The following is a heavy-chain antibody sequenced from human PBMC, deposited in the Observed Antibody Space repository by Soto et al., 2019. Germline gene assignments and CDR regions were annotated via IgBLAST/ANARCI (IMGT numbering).Heavy chain of an antibody. CDR1: GGSISSGGYY. CDR3: AKDHLEWLLLTSNFDY. V-gene: IGHV3-23*01. CDR2: ISGSGGST. J-gene: IGHJ4*02. Sequence: VQLQESGPGLVKPSQTLSLTCTVSGGSISSGGYYWSWIRQHPGKGLEWVSAISGSGGSTYYADSVKGRFTISRDNSKNTLYLQMNSLRAEDTAVYYCAKDHLEWLLLTSNFDYWGQGTLVTVSS. D-gene: IGHD3-3*01.